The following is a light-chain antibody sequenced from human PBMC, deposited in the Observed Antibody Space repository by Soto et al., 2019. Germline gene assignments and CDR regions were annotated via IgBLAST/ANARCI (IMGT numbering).Light chain of an antibody. CDR1: QSVDRK. CDR3: QQYGSSPT. CDR2: GAS. Sequence: EIVMTQSPATLSVSPGESATLSCRASQSVDRKLVWYQQKPGQAPGLLIYGASSRATGIPDRFSGSGSGTDFTLTISRLEPEDFAVYYCQQYGSSPTFGQGTKVDI. V-gene: IGKV3-20*01. J-gene: IGKJ2*01.